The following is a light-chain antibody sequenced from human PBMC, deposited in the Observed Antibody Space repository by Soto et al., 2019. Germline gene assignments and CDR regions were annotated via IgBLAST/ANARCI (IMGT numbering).Light chain of an antibody. CDR3: TSYAGDTSLGV. J-gene: IGLJ3*02. CDR1: SSDVGGYNY. Sequence: QSALTQPPSASGSPGQSVTISCTGTSSDVGGYNYVSWYQQHPGKAPKLMIYEVSKRPSGVPDRFSGSNSGNTASLTVSGLQAEDEADYYCTSYAGDTSLGVLGVGTKLTVL. CDR2: EVS. V-gene: IGLV2-8*01.